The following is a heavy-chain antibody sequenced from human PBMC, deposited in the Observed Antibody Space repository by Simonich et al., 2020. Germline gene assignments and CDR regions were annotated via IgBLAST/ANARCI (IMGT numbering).Heavy chain of an antibody. V-gene: IGHV3-21*01. CDR1: GFTFSSYS. J-gene: IGHJ4*02. CDR2: SSSSSSYI. CDR3: ARANERDY. D-gene: IGHD1-1*01. Sequence: EVQLVESGGGLVKLGGSLRLSCAASGFTFSSYSMNWVRQAPGRGLELVSSSSSSSSYIYNEDSVKGRFTISRDNAKNSLYLQMNSLRAEDTAVYYCARANERDYWGQGTLVTVSS.